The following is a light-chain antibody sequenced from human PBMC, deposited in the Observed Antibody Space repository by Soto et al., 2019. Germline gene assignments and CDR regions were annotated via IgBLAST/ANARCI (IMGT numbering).Light chain of an antibody. CDR1: SSNIGARYD. Sequence: QAVVTQPPSVSGAPGRRITISCTGSSSNIGARYDVHWYRQLPGTAPKLLLYGDNNRPSGVPDRFSGSKSGASASLAITGLQADDEADYYCQSYDSSLNRVFGTGNKVTVL. CDR3: QSYDSSLNRV. CDR2: GDN. V-gene: IGLV1-40*03. J-gene: IGLJ1*01.